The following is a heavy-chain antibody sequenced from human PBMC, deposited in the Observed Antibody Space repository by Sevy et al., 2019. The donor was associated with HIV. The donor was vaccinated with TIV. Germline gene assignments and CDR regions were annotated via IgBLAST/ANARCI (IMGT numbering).Heavy chain of an antibody. D-gene: IGHD3-3*01. CDR3: AKVPVLRFLEWLKDYYYYGMDV. V-gene: IGHV3-23*01. Sequence: GGSLRLSCAASGFTFSSYAMSWVRQAPGKGLEWVSAISGSGGSTYYADSVKGRFTISRDNSKNTLYLQMNSLRAEDTAVYYCAKVPVLRFLEWLKDYYYYGMDVWGQGTTVTVSS. J-gene: IGHJ6*02. CDR2: ISGSGGST. CDR1: GFTFSSYA.